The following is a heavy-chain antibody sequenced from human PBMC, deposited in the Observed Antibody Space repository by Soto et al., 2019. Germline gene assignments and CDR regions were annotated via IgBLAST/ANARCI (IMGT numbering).Heavy chain of an antibody. J-gene: IGHJ4*02. CDR3: AREGRGQMTTNPGDY. CDR1: GGSISSSSYY. Sequence: QLQLQESGPGLVKPSETLSLTCTVSGGSISSSSYYWGWIRQPPGKGLEWIGTIYYSGSTYYNPSLKRRVTMSVDTSKNQFSLKLSSVTAADTAVYYCAREGRGQMTTNPGDYWGQGTLVTVSS. V-gene: IGHV4-39*02. CDR2: IYYSGST. D-gene: IGHD4-4*01.